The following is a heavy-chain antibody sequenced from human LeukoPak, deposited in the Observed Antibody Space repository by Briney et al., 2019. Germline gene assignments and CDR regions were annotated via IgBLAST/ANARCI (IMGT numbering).Heavy chain of an antibody. CDR1: GYTFTIYG. J-gene: IGHJ5*02. Sequence: ASVKVSFKASGYTFTIYGISWVRQAPGQGLEWMGWISAYNGNTNYAQKLQGRVTMTTDTSTSTAYMELRSLRSDDTAVYYCARDSIAVAGRRWFDPWGQGTLVTVSS. V-gene: IGHV1-18*01. CDR2: ISAYNGNT. CDR3: ARDSIAVAGRRWFDP. D-gene: IGHD6-19*01.